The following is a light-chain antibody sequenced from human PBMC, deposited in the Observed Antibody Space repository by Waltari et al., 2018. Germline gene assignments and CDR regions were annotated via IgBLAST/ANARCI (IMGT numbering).Light chain of an antibody. J-gene: IGLJ2*01. CDR3: SSYTSRGTLI. CDR1: STDIGTYNF. Sequence: QSALTQPASVSGSPGQSITISCTGTSTDIGTYNFVSWYRQDPGQAPKLLIYDVRRPSWLFLRFSGSKSGATASLTISGLQAEDESYYYCSSYTSRGTLIFGGGTRVTVL. V-gene: IGLV2-14*01. CDR2: DVR.